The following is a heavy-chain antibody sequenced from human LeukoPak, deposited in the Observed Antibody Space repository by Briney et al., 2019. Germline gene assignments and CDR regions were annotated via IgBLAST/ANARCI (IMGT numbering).Heavy chain of an antibody. D-gene: IGHD3-9*01. CDR1: GGTFSSYA. Sequence: SVKVSCKASGGTFSSYAISWVRQAPGQGLEWMGRIIPILGIANYAQKFQGRVTITADKSTSIAYMELSSLRSEDTAVYYCARGEVYYDILTGYYTGTSYGMDVWGQGTTVTVSS. CDR3: ARGEVYYDILTGYYTGTSYGMDV. CDR2: IIPILGIA. V-gene: IGHV1-69*04. J-gene: IGHJ6*02.